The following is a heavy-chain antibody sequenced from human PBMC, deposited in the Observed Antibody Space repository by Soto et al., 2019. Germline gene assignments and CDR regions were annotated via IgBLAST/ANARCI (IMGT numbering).Heavy chain of an antibody. Sequence: ESGGGVVQPGGSLRLSCVASGFTSSTYAIHWVRQAPGKGLEWVALVSVDGSLEYYADSVKGRSTVSRDNSKSTLYFQMNSLRPEDTAFYYCARRRAGSGYYFDHWGQGTLVTVSS. CDR2: VSVDGSLE. J-gene: IGHJ4*02. CDR1: GFTSSTYA. V-gene: IGHV3-30-3*01. CDR3: ARRRAGSGYYFDH. D-gene: IGHD3-22*01.